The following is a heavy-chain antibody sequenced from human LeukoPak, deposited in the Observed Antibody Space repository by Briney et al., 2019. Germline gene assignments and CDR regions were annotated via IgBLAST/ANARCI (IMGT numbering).Heavy chain of an antibody. CDR1: GGSFSGYY. Sequence: SETLSLTCAVYGGSFSGYYWSWIRQPPGKGLEWIGEINHSGSTNYNPSLKSRVTISVDTSKNQVSLKLSSVTAADTAVYYCARGASTQRRFLEWLLPIGWFDPWGQGTLVTVSS. D-gene: IGHD3-3*01. V-gene: IGHV4-34*01. CDR3: ARGASTQRRFLEWLLPIGWFDP. CDR2: INHSGST. J-gene: IGHJ5*02.